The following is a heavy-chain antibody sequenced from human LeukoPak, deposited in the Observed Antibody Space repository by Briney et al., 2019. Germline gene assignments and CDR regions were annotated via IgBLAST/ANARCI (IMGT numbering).Heavy chain of an antibody. Sequence: GGSLRLSCAASGFTVSSNYMSWVGQAPGRGLEWVSVIYSGGNTYYADSVKGRFTISRDNSKNTLYLQMNSLRAEDTAVYYCARDPGYCDNTSCYAANLDYWGQGTLVTVSS. V-gene: IGHV3-66*01. D-gene: IGHD2-2*01. CDR2: IYSGGNT. CDR1: GFTVSSNY. J-gene: IGHJ4*02. CDR3: ARDPGYCDNTSCYAANLDY.